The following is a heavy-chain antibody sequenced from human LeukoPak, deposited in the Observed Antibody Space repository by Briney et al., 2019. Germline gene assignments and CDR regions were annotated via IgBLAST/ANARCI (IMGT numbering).Heavy chain of an antibody. D-gene: IGHD1-7*01. CDR1: GFTFSSYS. J-gene: IGHJ4*02. CDR3: ARMNYISSGWGAPFDC. Sequence: GGSLRLSCAASGFTFSSYSMNWVRQAPGKGLERVSYISSSSTIYYPDSVKGRFTISRDNAKNSLYLQMNSLRAEDTAVYYCARMNYISSGWGAPFDCWGQGTLVTVSS. CDR2: ISSSSTI. V-gene: IGHV3-48*04.